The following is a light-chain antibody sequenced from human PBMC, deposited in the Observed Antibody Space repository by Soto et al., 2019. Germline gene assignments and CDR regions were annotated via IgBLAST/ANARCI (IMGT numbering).Light chain of an antibody. CDR1: QSISSW. CDR2: KAS. Sequence: DIQTTLFPTPLSASLGDRVTITCRASQSISSWLAWYQQKPGKAPKLLIYKASSLESGVPSRFSGSGSGTEFTLTISSLQPDDFATYYCQQDNCYPRTFGQGTKVDI. J-gene: IGKJ1*01. V-gene: IGKV1-5*03. CDR3: QQDNCYPRT.